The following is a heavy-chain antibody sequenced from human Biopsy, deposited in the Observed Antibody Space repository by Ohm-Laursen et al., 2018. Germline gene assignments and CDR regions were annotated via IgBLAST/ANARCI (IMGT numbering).Heavy chain of an antibody. Sequence: SDTLSLTYAVYGESFNGYYWSWIRQTPGKGLEWIGEINHSGRTNYNPSLKSQVTISVDTSKNQFSLKVRSVTAADTAVYYCVRGVDYYDPYHYYALDVWGQGTTVTVSS. V-gene: IGHV4-34*01. J-gene: IGHJ6*02. CDR1: GESFNGYY. CDR2: INHSGRT. CDR3: VRGVDYYDPYHYYALDV. D-gene: IGHD3-22*01.